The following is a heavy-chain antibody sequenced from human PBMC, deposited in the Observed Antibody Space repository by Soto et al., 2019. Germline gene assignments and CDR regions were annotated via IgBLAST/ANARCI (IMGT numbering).Heavy chain of an antibody. Sequence: QVQLVQSGTEVKKPGASVKISCKASGYTFTRYYMHWVRQAPGQGLAWMGLINPSGGSTSYAPKFQDSVTITRDTSPSTIYMELSSLRAEDTAVYYCARDFELRGTILGVVIWWMYHWSDTWGQGTLVTASS. V-gene: IGHV1-46*03. CDR3: ARDFELRGTILGVVIWWMYHWSDT. CDR2: INPSGGST. D-gene: IGHD3-3*01. CDR1: GYTFTRYY. J-gene: IGHJ5*02.